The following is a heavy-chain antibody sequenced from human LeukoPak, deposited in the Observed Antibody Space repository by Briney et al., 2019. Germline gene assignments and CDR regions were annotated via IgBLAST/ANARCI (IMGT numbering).Heavy chain of an antibody. J-gene: IGHJ3*02. CDR3: ARTSPRYYYDSSGYRAAFDI. CDR2: INHSGST. Sequence: PSETLSLTCAVYGGSFSGYYWSWIRQPPGKGLEWIGEINHSGSTNYNPSLKSRVTMSVDTSKNQFSLKLSSVTAADTAVYYCARTSPRYYYDSSGYRAAFDIWGQGTMVTVSS. V-gene: IGHV4-34*01. CDR1: GGSFSGYY. D-gene: IGHD3-22*01.